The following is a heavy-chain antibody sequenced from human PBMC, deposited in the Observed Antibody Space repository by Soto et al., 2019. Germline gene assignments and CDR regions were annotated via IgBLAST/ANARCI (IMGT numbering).Heavy chain of an antibody. Sequence: SETLSLTCSVSGDSMSGYYWTWFRQPPGKGLERIGYVYYTGSAKYHPSLKSRVTVSIDTSRNQFSLILSSVTAADTAVYYCARITKSPNSGYFDYWGQGALVTVSS. V-gene: IGHV4-59*01. J-gene: IGHJ4*02. CDR1: GDSMSGYY. CDR2: VYYTGSA. D-gene: IGHD7-27*01. CDR3: ARITKSPNSGYFDY.